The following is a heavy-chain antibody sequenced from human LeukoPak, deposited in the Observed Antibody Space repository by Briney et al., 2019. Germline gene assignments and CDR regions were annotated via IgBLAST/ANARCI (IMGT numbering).Heavy chain of an antibody. D-gene: IGHD3-22*01. CDR2: IYHSGST. V-gene: IGHV4-38-2*02. Sequence: SETLSLTCTVSGYSISSGYYWGWIRQPPGKGLEWIGSIYHSGSTYYNPSLKSRVTISVDTSKNQFSLKLSSVTAADTAVYYCARVGVGTMIVVVSGAFDIWGQGTMVTVSS. CDR1: GYSISSGYY. CDR3: ARVGVGTMIVVVSGAFDI. J-gene: IGHJ3*02.